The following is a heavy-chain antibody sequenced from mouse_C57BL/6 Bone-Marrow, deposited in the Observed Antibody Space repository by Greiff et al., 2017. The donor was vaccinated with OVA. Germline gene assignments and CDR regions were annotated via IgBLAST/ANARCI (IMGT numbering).Heavy chain of an antibody. CDR3: AIHHYFDY. V-gene: IGHV5-6*01. J-gene: IGHJ2*01. CDR1: GFTFSSYG. CDR2: IRSGGSYT. Sequence: EVQLVESGGDLVKPGGSLKLSCAASGFTFSSYGMSWVRQTPDKRLEWVATIRSGGSYTYYPDSVKGRFTISRDNAKNTLYLQMSSLKSEDTAMYYCAIHHYFDYWGQGTTLTVSS.